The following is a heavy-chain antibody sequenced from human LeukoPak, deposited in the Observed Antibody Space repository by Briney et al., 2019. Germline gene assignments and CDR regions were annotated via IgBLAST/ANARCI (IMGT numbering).Heavy chain of an antibody. V-gene: IGHV4-59*08. CDR3: VKYIVGAPLDF. CDR1: GDSVSSYY. D-gene: IGHD1-26*01. CDR2: IYYSGSA. Sequence: SETLSLTCTVSGDSVSSYYWTWIRQPPGKGLQWIGYIYYSGSANYNPSLKSRVTISVDTSKNQFSLKLSSVTAADTAMYYCVKYIVGAPLDFWGQGTLVTVSS. J-gene: IGHJ4*02.